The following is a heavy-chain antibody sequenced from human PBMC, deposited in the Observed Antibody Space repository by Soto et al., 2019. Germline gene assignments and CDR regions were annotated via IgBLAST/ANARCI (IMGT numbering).Heavy chain of an antibody. CDR2: TYYRSKLYY. J-gene: IGHJ4*01. CDR3: ARGEQYSGRIFDY. Sequence: SQTLSLTFAITGYSVSSNSAGLSWVRQSPSRGLEWLGRTYYRSKLYYEYAVSVRGRITINPDTSKNQYSLQLYSATPEGTPAYFCARGEQYSGRIFDYWGQGTLVTVT. D-gene: IGHD1-26*01. CDR1: GYSVSSNSAG. V-gene: IGHV6-1*01.